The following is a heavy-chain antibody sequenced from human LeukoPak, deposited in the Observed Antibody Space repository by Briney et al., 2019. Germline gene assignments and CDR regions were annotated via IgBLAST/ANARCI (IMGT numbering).Heavy chain of an antibody. J-gene: IGHJ3*02. CDR1: GFTFSSYW. CDR3: ARGDGRQDAFDI. CDR2: IKQDGSEK. Sequence: PGGSLRLSCAASGFTFSSYWMSWLRQAPGKGLEWVANIKQDGSEKYYVDSVKGRFTISRDNAKNSLYLQMNSMRAEDTAVYYCARGDGRQDAFDIWGQGTMVTVSS. V-gene: IGHV3-7*04.